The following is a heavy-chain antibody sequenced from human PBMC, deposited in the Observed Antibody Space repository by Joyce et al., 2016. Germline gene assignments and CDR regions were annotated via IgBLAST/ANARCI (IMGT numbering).Heavy chain of an antibody. D-gene: IGHD2-21*01. CDR3: ARDGGGYSFFDC. CDR2: ISYNGNNK. V-gene: IGHV3-30-3*01. CDR1: GFTFSTDP. J-gene: IGHJ4*02. Sequence: QVQLVESGGGVVQPGGSLRLSCAASGFTFSTDPMHWVRQAPGKGLEWVAVISYNGNNKYYADSVKGRFTISRDNSKNTLFLQMDSLRTEDTAVYYCARDGGGYSFFDCWGQGALVTVSS.